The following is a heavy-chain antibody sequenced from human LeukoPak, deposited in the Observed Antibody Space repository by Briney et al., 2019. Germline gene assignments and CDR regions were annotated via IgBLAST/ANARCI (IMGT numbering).Heavy chain of an antibody. J-gene: IGHJ4*02. D-gene: IGHD3-22*01. V-gene: IGHV1-18*01. CDR2: ISAYDGNT. CDR3: VRARGDRSGYYRY. Sequence: EASAKVSCKTSGYTFTKYGISWVRQAPGQGPEWMGWISAYDGNTNYAQKLQDRLTLTTDTSTDTAHMELRSLRSDDTAVYYCVRARGDRSGYYRYWGQGTLVTVSS. CDR1: GYTFTKYG.